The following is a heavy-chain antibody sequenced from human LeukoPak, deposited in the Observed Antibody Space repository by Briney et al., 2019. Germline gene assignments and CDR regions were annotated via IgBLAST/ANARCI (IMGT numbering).Heavy chain of an antibody. J-gene: IGHJ3*02. Sequence: VKVSCKASGYTFTGYYMHWVRQAPGQGLEWMGGIIPIFGTANYAQKFQGRVTITADESTSTAYMELSSLRSEDTAVYYCARDQLSSGSYYDAFDIWGQGTMVTVSS. CDR1: GYTFTGYY. CDR2: IIPIFGTA. D-gene: IGHD1-26*01. V-gene: IGHV1-69*13. CDR3: ARDQLSSGSYYDAFDI.